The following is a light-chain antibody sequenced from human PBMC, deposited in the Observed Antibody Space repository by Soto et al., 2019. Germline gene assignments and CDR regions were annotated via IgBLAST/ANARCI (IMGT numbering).Light chain of an antibody. J-gene: IGKJ1*01. CDR1: QSVSSSY. CDR3: QQYETSPWT. Sequence: EIVLTQSPGPLSLSPGERANLSCRASQSVSSSYLAWYQQKPGQAPRLLIYGASSRATGIPDRFTGSGSGADVTLTISRLEPEDFAVFYCQQYETSPWTFGQGTKVEIK. V-gene: IGKV3-20*01. CDR2: GAS.